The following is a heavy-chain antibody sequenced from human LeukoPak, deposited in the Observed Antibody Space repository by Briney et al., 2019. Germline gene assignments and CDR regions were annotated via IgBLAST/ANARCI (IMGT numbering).Heavy chain of an antibody. J-gene: IGHJ4*02. CDR2: ISSGSSYI. CDR1: RFTFSSNS. CDR3: GRDRGGRSGLDD. V-gene: IGHV3-21*01. Sequence: PGGSLRLSCAASRFTFSSNSMNWVRQAPGKGLEWVSSISSGSSYIYYADSVKGRFTISRDNAKNSLYLQMNSVTAEETGVYYCGRDRGGRSGLDDWGEGTLVTVSS. D-gene: IGHD2-15*01.